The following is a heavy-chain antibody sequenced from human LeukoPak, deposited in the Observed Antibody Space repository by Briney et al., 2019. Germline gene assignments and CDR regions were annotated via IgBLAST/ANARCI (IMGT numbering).Heavy chain of an antibody. CDR1: GASISSSY. D-gene: IGHD2-2*01. CDR3: ASGVPGAMVGYYYYYMDV. J-gene: IGHJ6*03. V-gene: IGHV4-59*12. Sequence: SETLSLTCTVSGASISSSYWSWIRQAPGKRLEWIGYIYYNGNTNSNPSLKSRVTISVDTSKNQFSLKLSSVTAADTAVYYCASGVPGAMVGYYYYYMDVWGKGTTVTVSS. CDR2: IYYNGNT.